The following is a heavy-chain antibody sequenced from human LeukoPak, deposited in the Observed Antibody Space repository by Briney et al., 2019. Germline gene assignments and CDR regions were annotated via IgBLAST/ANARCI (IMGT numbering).Heavy chain of an antibody. CDR1: GGSFSGYY. CDR3: AREYSGYDTTPFDY. D-gene: IGHD5-12*01. CDR2: INHSGST. Sequence: SETLSLTCAVYGGSFSGYYWSWIRQPPGKGLEWIGEINHSGSTNYNPSLESRVTISVDTSKNQFSLELSSVTAADTAVYYCAREYSGYDTTPFDYWGQGTLVTVSS. V-gene: IGHV4-34*01. J-gene: IGHJ4*02.